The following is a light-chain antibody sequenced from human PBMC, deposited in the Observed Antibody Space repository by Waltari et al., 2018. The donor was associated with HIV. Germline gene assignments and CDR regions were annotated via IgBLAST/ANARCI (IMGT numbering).Light chain of an antibody. Sequence: IVLTQSPGTVSLSPGARATLSCRADETVSSGYLAWYQQKPGQAPLLLIYGASIRASGVPDRFIGSGSGTDFTLTISRLEPEDFAVYLCQQYGSSPLTFGGGTRVEI. V-gene: IGKV3-20*01. J-gene: IGKJ4*01. CDR2: GAS. CDR1: ETVSSGY. CDR3: QQYGSSPLT.